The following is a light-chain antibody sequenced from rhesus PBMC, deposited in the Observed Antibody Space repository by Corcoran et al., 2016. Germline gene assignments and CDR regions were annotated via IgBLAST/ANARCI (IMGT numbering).Light chain of an antibody. V-gene: IGKV1S12*01. Sequence: DIQMTQSPSALSASVGDRVTISCRASQNIYSKLAWYQQKPWKAPKLLSYAASSLQTGIPSRFSGSGSGTDFTLTISSLQPEYSAAYYCQHYYDNPYSFGQGTKVEIK. CDR2: AAS. CDR3: QHYYDNPYS. J-gene: IGKJ2*01. CDR1: QNIYSK.